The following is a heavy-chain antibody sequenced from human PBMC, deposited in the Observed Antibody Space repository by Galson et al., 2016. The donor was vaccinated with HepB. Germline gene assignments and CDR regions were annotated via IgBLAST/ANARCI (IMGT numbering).Heavy chain of an antibody. V-gene: IGHV3-7*01. Sequence: SLRLSCADSTFTFSNYWMTWVRQAPGKGLEWVANIKPDGSEKYYVDSVKGRFTISRDNAKNSLYLQMNSLRAEETAGYYCARRSCTAGRCYSASYLCFDSWGQGTLVTVSS. J-gene: IGHJ4*02. CDR3: ARRSCTAGRCYSASYLCFDS. CDR1: TFTFSNYW. D-gene: IGHD2-15*01. CDR2: IKPDGSEK.